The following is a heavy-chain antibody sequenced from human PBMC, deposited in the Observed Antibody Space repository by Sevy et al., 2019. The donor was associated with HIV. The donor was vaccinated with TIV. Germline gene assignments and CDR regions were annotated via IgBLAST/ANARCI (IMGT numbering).Heavy chain of an antibody. V-gene: IGHV3-53*01. CDR3: ARVRLVFAFDI. D-gene: IGHD6-19*01. CDR2: IYSGGST. CDR1: GFTVSSNY. J-gene: IGHJ3*02. Sequence: GGSLRLSCAASGFTVSSNYMSWVRQAPGKGLEWVSVIYSGGSTYYADSVKGGFTISRDNSKNTLYLQMNSLRAEDTAVYYSARVRLVFAFDIWGQGTMVTVSS.